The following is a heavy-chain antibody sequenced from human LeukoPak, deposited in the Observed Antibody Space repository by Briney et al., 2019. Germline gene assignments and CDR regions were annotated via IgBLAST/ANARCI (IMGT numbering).Heavy chain of an antibody. CDR2: ISYDGINT. V-gene: IGHV3-30*01. D-gene: IGHD5-18*01. J-gene: IGHJ4*02. CDR1: GFTFSSYA. CDR3: ARGRNVDTSMVNDY. Sequence: PGRSLRLSCAASGFTFSSYAMHWVRQAPGKGLLWVTVISYDGINTYYADSVKGRFTISRDNSKNTVYLQMNSLRGEDTAVYYCARGRNVDTSMVNDYWGQGTLVTVSS.